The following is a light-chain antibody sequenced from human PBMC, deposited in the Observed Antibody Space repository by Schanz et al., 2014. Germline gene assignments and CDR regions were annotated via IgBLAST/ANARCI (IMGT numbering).Light chain of an antibody. Sequence: QSVLTQPPSVSAAPGQKVTISCSGSSSNIGNNYVSWYQQLPGAAPKLLIYDNNERPSGIPDRFSGSKSATSATLGITGLQTGDEADYYCATWDASLSSGVFGGGTKLTVL. CDR1: SSNIGNNY. CDR3: ATWDASLSSGV. J-gene: IGLJ3*02. CDR2: DNN. V-gene: IGLV1-51*01.